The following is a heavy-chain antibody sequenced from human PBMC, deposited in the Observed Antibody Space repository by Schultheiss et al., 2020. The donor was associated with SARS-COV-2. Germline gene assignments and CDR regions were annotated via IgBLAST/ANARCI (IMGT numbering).Heavy chain of an antibody. V-gene: IGHV4-38-2*02. CDR1: GGSISTDYY. CDR3: ARAKSDSWGYYYYHMDV. Sequence: SESLSLTCTVSGGSISTDYYWGWIRQPPGKGLEWIGSMYHSGSTYYNPSLRSRVTINVDTSKNRFSLHLTSVTAADTAIYYCARAKSDSWGYYYYHMDVWGKGTTVTVSS. J-gene: IGHJ6*03. CDR2: MYHSGST. D-gene: IGHD7-27*01.